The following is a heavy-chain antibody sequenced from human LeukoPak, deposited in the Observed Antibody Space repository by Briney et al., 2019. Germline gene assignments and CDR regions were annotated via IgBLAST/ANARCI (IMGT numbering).Heavy chain of an antibody. Sequence: GGSLRLSCAASGLIVSSNFMSWVRQAPGKGLEWVSLIYSDGTTYYADSVKGRFTISRDNSKNTLFLQMNNLGAEDTAEYYCATYDTSGYFFAYWGQGTLVTVSS. V-gene: IGHV3-53*01. CDR2: IYSDGTT. CDR1: GLIVSSNF. CDR3: ATYDTSGYFFAY. J-gene: IGHJ4*02. D-gene: IGHD3-22*01.